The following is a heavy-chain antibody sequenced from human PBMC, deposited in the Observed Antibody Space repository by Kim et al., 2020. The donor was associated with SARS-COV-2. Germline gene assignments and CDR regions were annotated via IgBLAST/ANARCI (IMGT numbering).Heavy chain of an antibody. V-gene: IGHV3-23*01. Sequence: TYSADSVKGRFTISRDNSKNTLYLQMNSLRAEDTAVYYCAKGYSSRPFDYWGQGTLVTVSS. D-gene: IGHD6-13*01. J-gene: IGHJ4*02. CDR3: AKGYSSRPFDY. CDR2: T.